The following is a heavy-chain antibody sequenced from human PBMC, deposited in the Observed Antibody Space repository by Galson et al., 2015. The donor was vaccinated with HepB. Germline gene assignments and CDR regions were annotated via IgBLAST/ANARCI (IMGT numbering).Heavy chain of an antibody. CDR3: ASSGHCSSTSCYTGWFDP. V-gene: IGHV3-21*05. D-gene: IGHD2-2*03. CDR2: ISSSSSYT. Sequence: SLRLSCAASGFTFSSYSMNWVRQAPGKGLEWVSYISSSSSYTNYADSVKGRFTISRDNAKNSLYLQMNSLRAEDTAVYYCASSGHCSSTSCYTGWFDPWGQGTLVTVSS. CDR1: GFTFSSYS. J-gene: IGHJ5*02.